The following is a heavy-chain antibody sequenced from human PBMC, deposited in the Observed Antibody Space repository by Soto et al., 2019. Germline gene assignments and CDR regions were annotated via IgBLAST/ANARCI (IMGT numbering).Heavy chain of an antibody. CDR3: ARQPVSATGTYFFYQHGLDV. J-gene: IGHJ6*02. CDR1: CGSFVEYF. D-gene: IGHD6-6*01. Sequence: ASDTLSLTCGFYCGSFVEYFWSWVRQSPGKGVKRIEKIHHRAKTHSNPSLQSPVAIPVDPSQHQFSLRLNSVTAADPALYYCARQPVSATGTYFFYQHGLDVWGQGTKVTVSS. V-gene: IGHV4-34*01. CDR2: IHHRAKT.